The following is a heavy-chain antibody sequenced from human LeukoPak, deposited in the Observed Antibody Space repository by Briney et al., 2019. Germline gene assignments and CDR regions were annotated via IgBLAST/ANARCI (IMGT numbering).Heavy chain of an antibody. CDR1: GGSISSGSYY. CDR3: ARERDGYNWGPFDY. Sequence: PSETLSLTCTVSGGSISSGSYYWSWIRQPAGKGLEWIGRIYTSGSTNYNPSLKSRVTISVDTSKNQFSLKLSSVTAADTAVYYCARERDGYNWGPFDYWGQGTLVTVSS. CDR2: IYTSGST. V-gene: IGHV4-61*02. D-gene: IGHD5-24*01. J-gene: IGHJ4*02.